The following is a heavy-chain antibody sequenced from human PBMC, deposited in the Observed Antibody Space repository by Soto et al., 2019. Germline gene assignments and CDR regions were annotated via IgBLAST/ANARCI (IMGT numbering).Heavy chain of an antibody. D-gene: IGHD1-26*01. CDR2: IYYTGST. CDR1: GGSISSSNYY. J-gene: IGHJ4*02. CDR3: ARYSGSYYFDF. Sequence: QLQLQESGPGLVKPSETLSLTCTVSGGSISSSNYYWGWIRQPPGKGLEWIGSIYYTGSTYYNPSLKRRVTISVDTSKSQFSLQVTYVTAADTAVYYCARYSGSYYFDFWGQETLVTV. V-gene: IGHV4-39*01.